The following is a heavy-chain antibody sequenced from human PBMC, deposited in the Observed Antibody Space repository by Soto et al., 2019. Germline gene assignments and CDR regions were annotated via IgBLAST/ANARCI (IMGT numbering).Heavy chain of an antibody. CDR3: ARDFCGGDCSDDYYYYALDV. V-gene: IGHV4-61*01. D-gene: IGHD2-21*02. Sequence: ETLSLTCTVSGGSVISGSHYWSWIRQPPGKGLEWIGQIYYSGSTLYNPSLKSRVTISVDTSKNQFSLELSSVTAADTAVYYCARDFCGGDCSDDYYYYALDVWGQGTTVTVSS. CDR1: GGSVISGSHY. CDR2: IYYSGST. J-gene: IGHJ6*02.